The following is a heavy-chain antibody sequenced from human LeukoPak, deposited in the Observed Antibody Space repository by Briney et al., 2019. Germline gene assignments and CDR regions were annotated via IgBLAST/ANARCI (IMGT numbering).Heavy chain of an antibody. CDR3: ARGQGERELN. D-gene: IGHD1-26*01. V-gene: IGHV1-2*06. Sequence: ASVKVSCKASGYTFTAYYMHWVGQAPGQGLEWMGRINPTSGGTTYAQKFQDRVTMTRDMSITTAYMELNRLRSDDTAVYYCARGQGERELNWGQGTLVTVSS. CDR1: GYTFTAYY. CDR2: INPTSGGT. J-gene: IGHJ4*02.